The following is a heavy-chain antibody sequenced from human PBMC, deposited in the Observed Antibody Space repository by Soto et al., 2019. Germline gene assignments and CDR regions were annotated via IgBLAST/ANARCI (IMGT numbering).Heavy chain of an antibody. Sequence: ASVKVSCKASGYTFTSYGISWVRQAPGQGLEWMGWISAYNGNTNYAQKLQGRVTMTTDTSTSTAYMELRSLRSGDTAVYYCGIVWGYSGYDSPLLYWGQGTRVTVSS. J-gene: IGHJ4*02. CDR2: ISAYNGNT. V-gene: IGHV1-18*01. D-gene: IGHD5-12*01. CDR3: GIVWGYSGYDSPLLY. CDR1: GYTFTSYG.